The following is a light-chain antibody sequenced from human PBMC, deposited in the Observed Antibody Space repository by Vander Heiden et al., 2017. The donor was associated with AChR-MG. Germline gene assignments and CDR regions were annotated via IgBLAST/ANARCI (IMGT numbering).Light chain of an antibody. Sequence: EHVMTPPPGNPSLSAGGTATLSCAASQHVMSNYLDWYQQKPGLAPRLLIYDASSRATGIPDRFSGSGSGTDFALTISRLEPEDFAVYYCQQYDSSPRTFGQGTKVEIK. J-gene: IGKJ1*01. V-gene: IGKV3D-20*01. CDR3: QQYDSSPRT. CDR2: DAS. CDR1: QHVMSNY.